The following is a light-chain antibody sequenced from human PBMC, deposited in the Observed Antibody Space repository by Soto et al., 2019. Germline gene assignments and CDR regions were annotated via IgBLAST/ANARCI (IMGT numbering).Light chain of an antibody. J-gene: IGLJ1*01. Sequence: SVLTQPASVSGAPGQSITISCTGTSSDVCVYNYVSWYQHHPGKAPKLIIYDVSNRPSGVSIRFSGSNSDNTASLTISGLQPEDEADYHCSSYTTSNTRQIVFGTGTKVPVL. CDR3: SSYTTSNTRQIV. V-gene: IGLV2-14*03. CDR1: SSDVCVYNY. CDR2: DVS.